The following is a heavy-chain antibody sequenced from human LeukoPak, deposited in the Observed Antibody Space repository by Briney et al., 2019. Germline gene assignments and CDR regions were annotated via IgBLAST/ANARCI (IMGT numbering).Heavy chain of an antibody. J-gene: IGHJ4*02. CDR2: IYHSGST. CDR1: GGSISSSNW. V-gene: IGHV4-4*02. Sequence: SETLSLTCAVSGGSISSSNWWSWVRQPPGKGLEWIGEIYHSGSTNYNPSLKSRVTISVDKSKNQFSLKLSSVTAADTAVYYCARETGLHGSTLFDYWGQGTLVTVSS. D-gene: IGHD1-14*01. CDR3: ARETGLHGSTLFDY.